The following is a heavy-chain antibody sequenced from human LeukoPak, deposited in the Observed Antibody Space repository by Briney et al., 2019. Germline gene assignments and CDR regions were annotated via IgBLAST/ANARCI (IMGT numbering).Heavy chain of an antibody. D-gene: IGHD6-19*01. CDR2: INPNSGGT. Sequence: ASVKVSCKASGYTFTGYYMHWVRQAPGQGLEWMGWINPNSGGTNYAQKFQGRVTMTRDTSISTAYMELSRLRSDDTAVYYCARELAVAGRRYWYFDLWGRGTLVTVSS. CDR1: GYTFTGYY. CDR3: ARELAVAGRRYWYFDL. V-gene: IGHV1-2*02. J-gene: IGHJ2*01.